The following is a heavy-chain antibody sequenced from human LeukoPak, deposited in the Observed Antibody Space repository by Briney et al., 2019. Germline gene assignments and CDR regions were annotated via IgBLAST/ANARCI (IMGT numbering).Heavy chain of an antibody. Sequence: PGRSLRLSCAASGFTFSSYGMHWVRQAPGKGLEWVAVISYDGSNKYYADSVKGRFTISRDNSKNTPYLQMNSLRAEDTAVYYCAKDVTGIAAARRDDAFDIWGQGTMVTVSS. CDR3: AKDVTGIAAARRDDAFDI. J-gene: IGHJ3*02. V-gene: IGHV3-30*18. CDR2: ISYDGSNK. CDR1: GFTFSSYG. D-gene: IGHD6-13*01.